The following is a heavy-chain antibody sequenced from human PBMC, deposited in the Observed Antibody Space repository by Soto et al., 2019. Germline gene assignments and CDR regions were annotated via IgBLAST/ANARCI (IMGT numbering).Heavy chain of an antibody. J-gene: IGHJ4*02. CDR2: FDPEGGEA. CDR3: ETPTPLRGGIISNINFDF. D-gene: IGHD3-10*01. CDR1: GHTLTELS. Sequence: AALKVSCNISGHTLTELSIHWWRQAPGKEREWMGGFDPEGGEAIYSQKWHGRVTVTEDTVTITAYMELRGMKSDDTAVYYCETPTPLRGGIISNINFDFWGQGTPVTVSS. V-gene: IGHV1-24*01.